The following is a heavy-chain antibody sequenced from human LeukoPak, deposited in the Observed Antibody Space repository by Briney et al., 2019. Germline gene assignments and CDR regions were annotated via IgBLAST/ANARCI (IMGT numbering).Heavy chain of an antibody. CDR1: GFTFSSYG. CDR3: AKRRLDIVVAGEYYFDY. Sequence: GGSLRLSCAASGFTFSSYGMHWVRQAPGKGLEWVAVISYDGSNKYYADSVKGRFTISRDNSKNTLYLQMNSLRAEDTAVYYCAKRRLDIVVAGEYYFDYWGQGTLVTVSS. CDR2: ISYDGSNK. V-gene: IGHV3-30*18. D-gene: IGHD2-2*03. J-gene: IGHJ4*02.